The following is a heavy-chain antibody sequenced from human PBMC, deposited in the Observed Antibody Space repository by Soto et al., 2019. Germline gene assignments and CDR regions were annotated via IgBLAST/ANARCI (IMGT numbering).Heavy chain of an antibody. CDR2: IGSSSSYM. CDR3: ARDGTSIIDY. D-gene: IGHD3-10*01. J-gene: IGHJ4*02. CDR1: GFTFSTYS. Sequence: GGSLRLSCAASGFTFSTYSMNWVRQAPGKGLEWVSCIGSSSSYMYYADSVKGRFTISRDNAKNSLYLQMNSLRAEDTAVYYCARDGTSIIDYWGQGTLVTVLL. V-gene: IGHV3-21*01.